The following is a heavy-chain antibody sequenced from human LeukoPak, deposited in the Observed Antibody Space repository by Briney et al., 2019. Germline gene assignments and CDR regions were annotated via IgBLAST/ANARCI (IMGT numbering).Heavy chain of an antibody. D-gene: IGHD2/OR15-2a*01. Sequence: SETLSLTCTVSGGSISSSNYYWAWIRQPPGEGLEWIGTISYSGSTYYNPSLKSRVTISVDTSKSQLSLNLKSVAAADMAVYYCARHSVVDMTYFLGYPRHFDPWGHGTLVTVSS. CDR3: ARHSVVDMTYFLGYPRHFDP. CDR2: ISYSGST. CDR1: GGSISSSNYY. J-gene: IGHJ5*02. V-gene: IGHV4-39*01.